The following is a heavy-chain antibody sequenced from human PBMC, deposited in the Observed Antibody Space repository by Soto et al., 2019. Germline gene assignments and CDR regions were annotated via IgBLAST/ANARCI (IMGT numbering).Heavy chain of an antibody. CDR1: GLTFSIYG. CDR2: ISSDGSNK. J-gene: IGHJ4*02. CDR3: AKPQYCSGGSCYLSYFDY. V-gene: IGHV3-30*18. Sequence: PWGSLRLSWVASGLTFSIYGMHWVRQAPGKGLEWVAVISSDGSNKYYADSVKGRFTISRDNCKNTLYLQMNRLRAEDTAVYYCAKPQYCSGGSCYLSYFDYWGQGTMVTVSS. D-gene: IGHD2-15*01.